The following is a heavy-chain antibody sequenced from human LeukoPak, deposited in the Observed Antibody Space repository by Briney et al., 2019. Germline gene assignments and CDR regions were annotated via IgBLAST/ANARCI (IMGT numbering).Heavy chain of an antibody. CDR3: ARARIPRSWYFDL. CDR1: GGSFSGYY. Sequence: SETLSLTCAVYGGSFSGYYWSWIRQPPGKGLEWIGEINHSGSTNYNPSLKSRVTISVDTSKNQFSLKLSSVTAADTAVYYCARARIPRSWYFDLWGRGTPVTVSS. CDR2: INHSGST. J-gene: IGHJ2*01. V-gene: IGHV4-34*01. D-gene: IGHD2-2*02.